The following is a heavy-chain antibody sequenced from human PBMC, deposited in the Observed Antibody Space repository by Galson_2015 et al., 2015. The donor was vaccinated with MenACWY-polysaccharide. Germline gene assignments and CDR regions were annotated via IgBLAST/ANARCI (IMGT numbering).Heavy chain of an antibody. CDR1: EFAFSTYW. J-gene: IGHJ6*01. D-gene: IGHD3-3*01. CDR2: INSDETST. CDR3: ARGHYDLWSGYRHYFCGLYV. V-gene: IGHV3-74*01. Sequence: SLRLSCAASEFAFSTYWMHWVRQVPGKGPVWVSRINSDETSTSYADSVKGRFSISRDNAKSTLYLQMNRLRAEDTAVYYCARGHYDLWSGYRHYFCGLYVWGQGTTVTVSS.